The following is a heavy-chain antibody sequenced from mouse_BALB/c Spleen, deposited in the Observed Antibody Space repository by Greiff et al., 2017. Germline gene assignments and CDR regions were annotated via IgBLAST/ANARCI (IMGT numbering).Heavy chain of an antibody. V-gene: IGHV5-17*02. CDR1: GFTFSSFG. CDR2: ISSGSSTI. J-gene: IGHJ2*01. CDR3: ARGGRIGFGY. D-gene: IGHD2-14*01. Sequence: EVKLVESGGGLVQPGGSRKLSCAASGFTFSSFGMHWVRQAPEKGLEWVAYISSGSSTIYYADTVKGRFTISRDNPKNTLFLQMTSLRSEDTAMYYYARGGRIGFGYWGQGTTLTVSS.